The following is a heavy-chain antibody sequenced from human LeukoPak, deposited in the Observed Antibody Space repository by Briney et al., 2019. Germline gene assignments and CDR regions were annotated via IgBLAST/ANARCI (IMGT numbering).Heavy chain of an antibody. D-gene: IGHD1-1*01. V-gene: IGHV4-59*08. CDR3: ARQGRTGTTDFDY. CDR2: IYYSGST. J-gene: IGHJ4*02. CDR1: GGSISSYY. Sequence: SETLSLTCTVAGGSISSYYWDWIRQPPGKGLEWIGYIYYSGSTNYNPSLKSRVTISVDTSKNQFSLKLSSVTAADTAVYYCARQGRTGTTDFDYWGQGTLVTVSS.